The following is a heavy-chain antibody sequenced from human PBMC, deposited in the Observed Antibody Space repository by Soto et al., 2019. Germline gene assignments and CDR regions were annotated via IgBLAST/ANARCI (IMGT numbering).Heavy chain of an antibody. CDR1: GGSFSGYY. J-gene: IGHJ4*02. Sequence: SETLSLTCAVYGGSFSGYYWSWIRQPPGKGLEWIGEINHSGSTNYNPSLKSRVTISVDTSKNQFSLKLSSVTAADTAVYYCARVGRYYDFWSGYYSDYWGQGTLVTVSS. V-gene: IGHV4-34*01. D-gene: IGHD3-3*01. CDR3: ARVGRYYDFWSGYYSDY. CDR2: INHSGST.